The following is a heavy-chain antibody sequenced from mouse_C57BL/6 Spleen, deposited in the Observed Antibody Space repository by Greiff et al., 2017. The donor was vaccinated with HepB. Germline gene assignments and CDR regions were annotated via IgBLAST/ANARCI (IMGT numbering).Heavy chain of an antibody. CDR3: ARSGAGTSWFAY. CDR2: INPSTGGT. CDR1: GYSFTGYY. Sequence: EVQLQQSGPELVKPGASVKISCKASGYSFTGYYMNWVKQSPEKSLEWIGEINPSTGGTTYNRKFKAKATLTVDKSSSTAYMQLKSLTSEDSAVYYCARSGAGTSWFAYWGQGTLVTVSA. J-gene: IGHJ3*01. V-gene: IGHV1-42*01. D-gene: IGHD4-1*01.